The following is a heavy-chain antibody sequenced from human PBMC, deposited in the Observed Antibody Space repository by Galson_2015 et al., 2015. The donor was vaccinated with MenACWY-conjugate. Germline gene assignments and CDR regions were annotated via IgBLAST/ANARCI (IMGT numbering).Heavy chain of an antibody. CDR1: GFTFRNYW. J-gene: IGHJ6*02. Sequence: SLRLSCAASGFTFRNYWMTWVRQAPGKGLEWVASIKKDGSEKYYVDSVKGRFTISRDNAKNSLYLEMNSLRVEDTAVYSCARGHYGMDVWGQGTTATVSS. V-gene: IGHV3-7*03. CDR3: ARGHYGMDV. CDR2: IKKDGSEK.